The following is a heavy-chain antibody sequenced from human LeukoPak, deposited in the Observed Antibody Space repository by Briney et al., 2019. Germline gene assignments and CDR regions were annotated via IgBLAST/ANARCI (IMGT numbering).Heavy chain of an antibody. D-gene: IGHD6-6*01. V-gene: IGHV4-38-2*01. Sequence: SETLSLTCAVSGYSISSAYYWGWIRQPPGKGLGWIGSIYHSGSTYYNPSLKSRVTISLDTSKNQFSLKLSSVTAADTAVYYCARGVAAGPAPGDYWGQGTLVTVSS. CDR1: GYSISSAYY. J-gene: IGHJ4*02. CDR2: IYHSGST. CDR3: ARGVAAGPAPGDY.